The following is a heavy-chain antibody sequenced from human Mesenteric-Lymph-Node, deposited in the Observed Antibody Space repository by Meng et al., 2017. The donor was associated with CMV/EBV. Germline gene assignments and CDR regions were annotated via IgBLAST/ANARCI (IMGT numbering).Heavy chain of an antibody. Sequence: GESLKISCKVSGYNFNNYWIGWVRQMPGKGLEWMGIIYPGDSDTRYSPSFQGQVTISADKSISTAYLQWSSLKASDTAMYYCARHCRRDPGSSTSCYGDWYFDLWGRGTLVTVSS. D-gene: IGHD2-2*01. CDR3: ARHCRRDPGSSTSCYGDWYFDL. CDR2: IYPGDSDT. CDR1: GYNFNNYW. J-gene: IGHJ2*01. V-gene: IGHV5-51*01.